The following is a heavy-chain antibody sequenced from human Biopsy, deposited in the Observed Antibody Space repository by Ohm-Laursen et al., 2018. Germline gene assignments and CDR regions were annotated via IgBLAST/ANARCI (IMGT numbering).Heavy chain of an antibody. CDR3: AIMDCSGGSCHYYSYGMDV. CDR2: IHHSGGN. V-gene: IGHV4-4*09. CDR1: GVSINAYY. D-gene: IGHD2-15*01. J-gene: IGHJ6*02. Sequence: GTLSLTCTVSGVSINAYYWSWIRQPPGKGLECIGNIHHSGGNNYNPSLKSQLTISVHPSKTQFSLKLSSVTAADTDVYYCAIMDCSGGSCHYYSYGMDVWGQGTTVTVSS.